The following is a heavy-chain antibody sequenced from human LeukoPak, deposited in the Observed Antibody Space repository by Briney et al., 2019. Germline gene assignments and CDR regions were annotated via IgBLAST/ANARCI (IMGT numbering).Heavy chain of an antibody. Sequence: ASVKVSRKASGYTFTDNHMYWIRQAPGQGPDCMGWINPNSGGTNYAQKFQGRITMTRDTSISTAYMELSRLTSDDTAIYFCARELGRNAFDIWGQGTMVTVSP. V-gene: IGHV1-2*02. CDR3: ARELGRNAFDI. J-gene: IGHJ3*02. D-gene: IGHD7-27*01. CDR1: GYTFTDNH. CDR2: INPNSGGT.